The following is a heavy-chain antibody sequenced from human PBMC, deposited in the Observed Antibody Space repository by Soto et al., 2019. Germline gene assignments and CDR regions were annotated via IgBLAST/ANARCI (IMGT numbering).Heavy chain of an antibody. Sequence: QVQLQQWGAGLLKPSETLSLTCAVYGGSFSGYQWSWIRQTPGKGLEWIGEINDRGNINYNPSLKSRVTILVETAKKQIALKLSSVTAAAAAVYYCARGLILWFGRLSRRGGYYYAVAVWGKGTAVTVPS. V-gene: IGHV4-34*01. CDR3: ARGLILWFGRLSRRGGYYYAVAV. J-gene: IGHJ6*04. CDR1: GGSFSGYQ. CDR2: INDRGNI. D-gene: IGHD3-10*01.